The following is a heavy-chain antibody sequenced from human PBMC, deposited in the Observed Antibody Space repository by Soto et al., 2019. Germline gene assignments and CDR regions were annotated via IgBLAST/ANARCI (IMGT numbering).Heavy chain of an antibody. V-gene: IGHV3-23*01. J-gene: IGHJ4*02. D-gene: IGHD3-22*01. CDR2: ISGSGGST. Sequence: EVQLLESGGGLVQPGGSLRLSCAASGSTFSNYVMSWVRLAPGKGLELVSGISGSGGSTYYTDPVKGRFTISRDNSKNTLYLQMNSLRAEDTAVYYCPKVTYYSDSGGYLFDYWGQGTQVTVSS. CDR3: PKVTYYSDSGGYLFDY. CDR1: GSTFSNYV.